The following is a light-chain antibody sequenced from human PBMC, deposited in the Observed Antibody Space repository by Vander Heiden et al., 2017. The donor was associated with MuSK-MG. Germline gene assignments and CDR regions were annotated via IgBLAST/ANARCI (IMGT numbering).Light chain of an antibody. Sequence: EIVLTPSPGTLSLSPGDSATLSCRASQSVNTFLDWYQQRPGQAPRLLSYDASKRATGIPARFSGSGSGTDFTLTISSLEPEDFAGYFCQQRSNWPPFTFGQGTRLETK. CDR2: DAS. CDR3: QQRSNWPPFT. J-gene: IGKJ5*01. CDR1: QSVNTF. V-gene: IGKV3-11*01.